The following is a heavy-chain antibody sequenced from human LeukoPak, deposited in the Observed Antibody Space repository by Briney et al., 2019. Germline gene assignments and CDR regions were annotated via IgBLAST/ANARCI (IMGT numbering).Heavy chain of an antibody. CDR2: IYYSGST. V-gene: IGHV4-59*01. Sequence: SETLSLTCTVSGDSISSYYWSWIRQPPGKGLEWIGYIYYSGSTKYNPSLKSRVTMSLDTSKSQFFLKLSSVTAADTAVYYCAMTYYYDSSGYGWGQGTLVTVSS. D-gene: IGHD3-22*01. J-gene: IGHJ4*02. CDR1: GDSISSYY. CDR3: AMTYYYDSSGYG.